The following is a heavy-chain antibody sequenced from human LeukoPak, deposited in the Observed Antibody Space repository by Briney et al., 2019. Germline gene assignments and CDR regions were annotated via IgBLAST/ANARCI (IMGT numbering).Heavy chain of an antibody. V-gene: IGHV3-21*01. J-gene: IGHJ6*03. D-gene: IGHD2-15*01. Sequence: GGSLRLSCAASGFPFSSYTMNWVRQAPGKGLEWISSISSWSSYKYYADSVKGRFTISRDNAKNSLFLQMDSLRAEDTAVYYCAAAYCSRGTCNEYSYYYYMNVWGEGTTVTVSS. CDR1: GFPFSSYT. CDR3: AAAYCSRGTCNEYSYYYYMNV. CDR2: ISSWSSYK.